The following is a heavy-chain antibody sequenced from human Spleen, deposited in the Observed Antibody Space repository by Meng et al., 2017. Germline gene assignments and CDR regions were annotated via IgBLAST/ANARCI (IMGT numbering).Heavy chain of an antibody. Sequence: GESLKISCAASGFTFDDYAMHWVRQAPGKGLEWVSLISWDGGSTYYADSVKGRFTISGDNSKNSLYLQMNSLRAEDTALYYCAKDMGSGRYFDWLLPKGDYYYGMDVWGQGTTVTVSS. V-gene: IGHV3-43D*04. J-gene: IGHJ6*02. CDR3: AKDMGSGRYFDWLLPKGDYYYGMDV. CDR1: GFTFDDYA. CDR2: ISWDGGST. D-gene: IGHD3-9*01.